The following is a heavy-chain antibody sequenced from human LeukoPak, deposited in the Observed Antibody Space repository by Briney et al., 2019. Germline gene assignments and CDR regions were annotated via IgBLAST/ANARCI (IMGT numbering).Heavy chain of an antibody. CDR2: VSASSNI. CDR3: VRDALHTAHFDY. Sequence: PGGSLRLSCAASGFTFNSYTMNWVRQAPGKGLQWVSTVSASSNIHYSESVKGRFTISRDNARNSLYLQMNSLRDEDTAVYYCVRDALHTAHFDYWGQGTLVTVSS. CDR1: GFTFNSYT. V-gene: IGHV3-48*02. J-gene: IGHJ4*02. D-gene: IGHD5-18*01.